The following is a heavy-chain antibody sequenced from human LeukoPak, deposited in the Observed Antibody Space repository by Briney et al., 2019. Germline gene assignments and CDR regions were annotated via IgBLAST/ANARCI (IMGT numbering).Heavy chain of an antibody. V-gene: IGHV3-49*04. D-gene: IGHD3-3*01. CDR1: GFTFGDYA. CDR2: IRSKAYGGTT. J-gene: IGHJ4*02. CDR3: TREKNFWSGYYGFDY. Sequence: PGGSLRLSCTASGFTFGDYAMSWVRQAPGKGLEWVGFIRSKAYGGTTEYAASVKGRFTISRDDSKSIAYLQMNSLKTEDTAVYYCTREKNFWSGYYGFDYWGQGTLVTVSS.